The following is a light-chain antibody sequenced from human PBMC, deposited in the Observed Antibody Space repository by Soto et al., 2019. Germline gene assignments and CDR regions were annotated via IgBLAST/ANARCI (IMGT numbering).Light chain of an antibody. Sequence: QSVLTQPPSASGTPGQRVTISCSGSSFNIGSNTVNWYQQLPGTAPKLLIYTNDQRPSGVPDRFSGSKSGTSASLAISGLQFEDEADYHCSSWDDNLDAEVFGAGTKVTVL. CDR3: SSWDDNLDAEV. CDR2: TND. CDR1: SFNIGSNT. J-gene: IGLJ1*01. V-gene: IGLV1-44*01.